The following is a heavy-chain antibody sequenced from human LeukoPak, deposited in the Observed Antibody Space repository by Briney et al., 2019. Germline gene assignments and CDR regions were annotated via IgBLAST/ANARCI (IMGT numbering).Heavy chain of an antibody. Sequence: GGSLRLSCAASGFTFNYFWMHWVRQVPGKGPVWVSGINNDGTATYYADSVKGRFTISRDNAKNTVYLRMNGLRAEDMSVYFCATVSEYWGQGTLVTVSS. V-gene: IGHV3-74*01. CDR3: ATVSEY. CDR1: GFTFNYFW. J-gene: IGHJ4*02. CDR2: INNDGTAT.